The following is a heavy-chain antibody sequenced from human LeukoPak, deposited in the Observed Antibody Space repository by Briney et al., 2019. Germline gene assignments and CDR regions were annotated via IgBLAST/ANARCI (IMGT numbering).Heavy chain of an antibody. Sequence: SETVSLTCAVYGGSFSGYYWSWIRQPPGKGLEWIGEINHSGSTNYNPSLKSRVTISVDTSKNQFSLKLSSVTAADTAVYYCARGGLRWFGPTFFDYWGQGTLVTVSS. D-gene: IGHD3-10*01. CDR3: ARGGLRWFGPTFFDY. J-gene: IGHJ4*02. CDR2: INHSGST. CDR1: GGSFSGYY. V-gene: IGHV4-34*01.